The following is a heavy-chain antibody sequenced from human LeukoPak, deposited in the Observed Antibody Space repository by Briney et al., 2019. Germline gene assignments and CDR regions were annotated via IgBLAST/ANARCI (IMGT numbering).Heavy chain of an antibody. Sequence: SETLSLTCAVSGDSLSSNYWWTWVRQPPGKGLEWIGEIHHSGSTNYSPSLKSRVTVSVDNSRNDFSLSLTSVSAADTAVYYCARGIPGYFGTSGYYYEYWGQGTLVTVSS. CDR1: GDSLSSNYW. CDR2: IHHSGST. J-gene: IGHJ4*02. V-gene: IGHV4-4*02. CDR3: ARGIPGYFGTSGYYYEY. D-gene: IGHD3-22*01.